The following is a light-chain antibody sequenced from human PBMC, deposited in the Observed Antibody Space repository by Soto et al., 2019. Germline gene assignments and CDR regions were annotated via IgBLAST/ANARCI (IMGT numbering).Light chain of an antibody. CDR1: QSVSSN. V-gene: IGKV3-15*01. CDR2: GAS. Sequence: EIVMTQSPATLSVSPGERATLSCRASQSVSSNLAWYQQKPGQAPRLLIYGASTRSTGIPARFSGSVSGTEFTLTISSLQSEDFAVYYCQQYNSWPRGTFGQGTKVEI. J-gene: IGKJ1*01. CDR3: QQYNSWPRGT.